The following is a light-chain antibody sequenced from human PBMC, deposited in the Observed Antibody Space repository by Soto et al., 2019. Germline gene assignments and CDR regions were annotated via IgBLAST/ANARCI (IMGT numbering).Light chain of an antibody. V-gene: IGKV3-11*01. J-gene: IGKJ1*01. CDR1: QTVTSNY. Sequence: EIVLTQSPATLSLSPGERATLSCRASQTVTSNYFAWYQQRPGQAPRLLIYDASNRATGIPARFSGSGSGTDFPLTISSLEPEDFAVYYCQQRSNWPPTFGQGTKVDIK. CDR2: DAS. CDR3: QQRSNWPPT.